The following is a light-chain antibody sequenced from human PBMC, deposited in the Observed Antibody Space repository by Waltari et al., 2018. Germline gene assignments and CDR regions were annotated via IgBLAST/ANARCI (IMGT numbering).Light chain of an antibody. J-gene: IGLJ2*01. CDR1: SSNLGVNS. CDR2: SNR. V-gene: IGLV1-44*01. Sequence: QSVLTQSPSASATPGQRVTISCSGSSSNLGVNSVNWYQHVPGAAPRLLIYSNRRRPSGVPDRFSGSKSGTSASLAISGLQSDDEADYYCAAWDSNVNAWLFGGGTKVTVL. CDR3: AAWDSNVNAWL.